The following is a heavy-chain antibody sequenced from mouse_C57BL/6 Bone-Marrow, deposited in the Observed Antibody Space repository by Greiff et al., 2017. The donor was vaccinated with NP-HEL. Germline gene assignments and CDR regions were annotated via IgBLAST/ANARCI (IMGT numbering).Heavy chain of an antibody. CDR2: IDPSDSYT. CDR3: ARRGNLYYYGSTLYFDY. J-gene: IGHJ2*01. D-gene: IGHD1-1*01. CDR1: GYTFTSYW. Sequence: VQLQQPGAELVKPGASVKLSCKASGYTFTSYWMQWVKQRPGQGLEWIGEIDPSDSYTNYNQKFKGKATLTVDKSSSTAYMQLSSLTSEDSAVYYCARRGNLYYYGSTLYFDYWGQGTTLTVSS. V-gene: IGHV1-50*01.